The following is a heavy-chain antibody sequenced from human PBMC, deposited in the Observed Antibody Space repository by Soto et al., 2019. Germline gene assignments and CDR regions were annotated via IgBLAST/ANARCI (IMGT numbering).Heavy chain of an antibody. CDR2: IWYDGSNK. D-gene: IGHD6-13*01. CDR1: GFTFSSYG. CDR3: ARDPPSGYSSSWFDYYYYYMDV. V-gene: IGHV3-33*01. Sequence: GESLKISCAASGFTFSSYGMHWVRQAPGKGLEWVAVIWYDGSNKYYADSVKGRFTISRDNSKNTLYLQMNSLRAEDTAVYYCARDPPSGYSSSWFDYYYYYMDVWGKGTTVTVSS. J-gene: IGHJ6*03.